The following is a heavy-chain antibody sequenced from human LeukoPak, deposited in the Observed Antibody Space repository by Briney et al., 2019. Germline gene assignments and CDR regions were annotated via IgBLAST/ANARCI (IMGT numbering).Heavy chain of an antibody. J-gene: IGHJ6*02. D-gene: IGHD3-3*01. V-gene: IGHV3-30*18. CDR3: AKDAYYDFWSGFLPPYYYYGMDV. Sequence: PGGSLRLSCAASGFTFSSYSMNWVRQAPGKGLEWVAVISYDGSNKYYADSVKGRFTISRDNSKNTLYLQMNSLRAEDTAVYYCAKDAYYDFWSGFLPPYYYYGMDVWGQGTTVTVSS. CDR2: ISYDGSNK. CDR1: GFTFSSYS.